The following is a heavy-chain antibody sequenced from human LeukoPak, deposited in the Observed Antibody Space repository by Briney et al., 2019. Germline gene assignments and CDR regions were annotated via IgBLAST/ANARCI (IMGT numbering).Heavy chain of an antibody. CDR1: GFTFSSYS. CDR3: AKVGVAGPIYYYYYMDV. D-gene: IGHD6-19*01. J-gene: IGHJ6*03. V-gene: IGHV3-48*01. Sequence: GGSLRLSCAASGFTFSSYSMNWVRQAPGKGLEWVSHISSSSSTIYYADSVKGRFTISRDNSKSTLYLQMNSLRAEDTAVYYCAKVGVAGPIYYYYYMDVWGKGTTVTVSS. CDR2: ISSSSSTI.